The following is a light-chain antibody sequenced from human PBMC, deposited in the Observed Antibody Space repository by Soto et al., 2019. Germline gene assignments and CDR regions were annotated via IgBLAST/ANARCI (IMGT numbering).Light chain of an antibody. CDR3: CSYAGNCFWV. V-gene: IGLV2-11*01. J-gene: IGLJ3*02. CDR2: DVA. Sequence: QSALTQPRSVSGSPGQSVTISCTGTSSDFGGSNYVSWYQQHPGTAPKLMIYDVAERPSGVPDRFSGSKSGNTASLTISGLQTEDEADYFCCSYAGNCFWVFGGGTKLTVL. CDR1: SSDFGGSNY.